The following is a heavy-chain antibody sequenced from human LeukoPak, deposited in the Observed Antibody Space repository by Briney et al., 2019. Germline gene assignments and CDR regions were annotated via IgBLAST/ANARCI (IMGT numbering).Heavy chain of an antibody. D-gene: IGHD1-26*01. V-gene: IGHV3-53*01. J-gene: IGHJ4*02. CDR2: IYSGGST. Sequence: PGGSLRLSCAASGFTVSNNYMNWVRQAPGKGLEWVSVIYSGGSTYYADSVKGRFTISRDDSKNTLYLQMNSLRAEDTAVYYCARSRYSDGWGLFDYWGQGALVSVSS. CDR3: ARSRYSDGWGLFDY. CDR1: GFTVSNNY.